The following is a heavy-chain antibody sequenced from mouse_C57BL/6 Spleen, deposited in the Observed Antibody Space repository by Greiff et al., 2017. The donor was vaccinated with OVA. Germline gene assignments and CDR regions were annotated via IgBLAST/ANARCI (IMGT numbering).Heavy chain of an antibody. CDR1: GFTFSDYG. Sequence: EVQVVESGGGLVKPGGSLKLSCAASGFTFSDYGMHWVRQAPEKGLEWVAYISSGSSTIYYADTVKGRCTISRDNAKTTLFLQLTSLRSEDTAMYDCLRSPPYVYYAMDYWGQGTSVTVSS. J-gene: IGHJ4*01. CDR2: ISSGSSTI. CDR3: LRSPPYVYYAMDY. V-gene: IGHV5-17*01.